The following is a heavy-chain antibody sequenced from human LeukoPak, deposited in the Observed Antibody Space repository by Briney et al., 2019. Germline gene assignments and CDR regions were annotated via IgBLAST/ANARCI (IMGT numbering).Heavy chain of an antibody. J-gene: IGHJ5*02. CDR3: ARVWFGELYFFDP. CDR1: GGTFSSYA. Sequence: SVKVSCKASGGTFSSYAISWVRQAPGQGLEWMGGIIPIFGTANYAQKFQGRVTMTTDTSTSTAYMELRSLRSDDTAVYYCARVWFGELYFFDPWGQGTLVTVSS. D-gene: IGHD3-10*01. CDR2: IIPIFGTA. V-gene: IGHV1-69*05.